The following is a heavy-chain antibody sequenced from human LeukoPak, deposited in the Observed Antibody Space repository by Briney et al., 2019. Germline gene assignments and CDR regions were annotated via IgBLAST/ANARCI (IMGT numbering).Heavy chain of an antibody. CDR2: IYPGDSDT. CDR3: ARHESIQHGRNWFDP. V-gene: IGHV5-51*01. Sequence: GGSLKISCKGSGYSFTKYWIGWVRQMPGKGLEWMGIIYPGDSDTRYSPSFQGQVTISADKSISTAYLQWSSLKASDTAMYYCARHESIQHGRNWFDPWGQGTLVTVSS. J-gene: IGHJ5*02. CDR1: GYSFTKYW. D-gene: IGHD6-6*01.